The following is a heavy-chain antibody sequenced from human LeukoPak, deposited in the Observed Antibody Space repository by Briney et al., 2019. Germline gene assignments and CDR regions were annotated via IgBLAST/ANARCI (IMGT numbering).Heavy chain of an antibody. CDR3: ARVHRGNPYAFDI. CDR2: INPNSGGT. J-gene: IGHJ3*02. V-gene: IGHV1-2*02. CDR1: GYTFTGYY. Sequence: ASVKVSCKASGYTFTGYYMHWVRQAPGQGLEWMGWINPNSGGTNYAQKFQGRVTMTRDTSISTAYMELSRLRSDDTAVYYCARVHRGNPYAFDIWAQGTMVTVS.